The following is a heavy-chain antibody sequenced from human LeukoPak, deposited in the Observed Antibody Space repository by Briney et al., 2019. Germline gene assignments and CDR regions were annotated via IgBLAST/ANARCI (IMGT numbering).Heavy chain of an antibody. Sequence: PGRSLRLSCAASEFTFSTYAMHWVRQAPGKGLEWVAVISYDGSNKYYADSVKGRFTISRDNSKNTLYLQMNSLRAEDTAVYYCAKDGAEGGYSGYDHLRGAFDIWGQGTMVTVSS. CDR2: ISYDGSNK. CDR3: AKDGAEGGYSGYDHLRGAFDI. V-gene: IGHV3-30*18. D-gene: IGHD5-12*01. CDR1: EFTFSTYA. J-gene: IGHJ3*02.